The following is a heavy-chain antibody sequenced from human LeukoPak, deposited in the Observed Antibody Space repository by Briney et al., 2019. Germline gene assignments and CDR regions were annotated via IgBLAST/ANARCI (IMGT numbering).Heavy chain of an antibody. CDR2: ISGSGGST. CDR3: ARSYCDFERPTYYYYYYYMDV. D-gene: IGHD4-17*01. V-gene: IGHV3-23*01. Sequence: GGSLRLSCAASGFTFSSYAMSWVRQAPGEGLEWGTAISGSGGSTYYADSVKGRFSISRDNSKNTLYLQMNSLRAEDTAVYYCARSYCDFERPTYYYYYYYMDVWGKGTTVTVSS. CDR1: GFTFSSYA. J-gene: IGHJ6*03.